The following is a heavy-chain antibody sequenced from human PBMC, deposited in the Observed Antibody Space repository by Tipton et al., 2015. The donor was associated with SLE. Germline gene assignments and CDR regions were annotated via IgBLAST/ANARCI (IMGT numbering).Heavy chain of an antibody. Sequence: TLSLTCAVSGYSISSGYYWGWIRQPPGKGLEWIGSIYHSGSTYYNPSLKSRVTISVDTSKNQFSLKLSSVTAADTAVYYCARGAPYSTSSVGWFDPWGHGTLVTVSS. CDR3: ARGAPYSTSSVGWFDP. CDR2: IYHSGST. D-gene: IGHD6-6*01. J-gene: IGHJ5*02. CDR1: GYSISSGYY. V-gene: IGHV4-38-2*01.